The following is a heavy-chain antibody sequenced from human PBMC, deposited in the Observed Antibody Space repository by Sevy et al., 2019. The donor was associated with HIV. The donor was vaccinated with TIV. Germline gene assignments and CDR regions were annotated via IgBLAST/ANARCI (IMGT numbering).Heavy chain of an antibody. CDR2: ISGSGGST. D-gene: IGHD3-22*01. J-gene: IGHJ3*02. CDR1: GFTFGDYT. CDR3: AKDRYHTSGYYPEGAFDI. V-gene: IGHV3-23*01. Sequence: GGSLRLSCTASGFTFGDYTVSWVRQAPGKGLEWVSTISGSGGSTYYAASVKGRFTISRDNSKNTLYLQMDSLRAEDTAVYYCAKDRYHTSGYYPEGAFDIWGQGTMVTVSS.